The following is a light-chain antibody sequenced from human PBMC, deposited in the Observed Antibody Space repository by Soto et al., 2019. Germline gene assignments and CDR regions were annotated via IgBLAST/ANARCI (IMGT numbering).Light chain of an antibody. Sequence: EIVMTQSPATLSVSPGESATLSCRASQSVSGNLAWYQQKPGQAPRPLIYGASTRATGIPARFSGSGSGTEFTLTISSLQSEDFAVYYCQQYNNWLITCGQGTRLEIK. J-gene: IGKJ5*01. V-gene: IGKV3-15*01. CDR2: GAS. CDR1: QSVSGN. CDR3: QQYNNWLIT.